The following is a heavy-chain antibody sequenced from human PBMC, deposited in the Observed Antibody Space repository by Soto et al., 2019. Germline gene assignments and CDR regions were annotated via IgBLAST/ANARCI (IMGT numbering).Heavy chain of an antibody. Sequence: EVQLVESGGGLVQPGGSLRLSCAASGFTFSSYSMNCVRQAPGKGLEWVSYISSSSRTIYYADSVKGRFTISSDNAKNSLDLQMNSLRAEDTAVYYCASIGSSYGSDPFDYWGQGTLVTVSS. CDR1: GFTFSSYS. J-gene: IGHJ4*02. CDR2: ISSSSRTI. CDR3: ASIGSSYGSDPFDY. D-gene: IGHD5-18*01. V-gene: IGHV3-48*01.